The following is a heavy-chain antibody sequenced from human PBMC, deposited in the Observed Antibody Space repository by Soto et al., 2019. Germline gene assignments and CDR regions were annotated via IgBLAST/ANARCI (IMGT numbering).Heavy chain of an antibody. D-gene: IGHD1-7*01. V-gene: IGHV1-2*04. CDR2: INPNSGGT. CDR1: GYTFTGYY. Sequence: ASVKVSCKXSGYTFTGYYMHWVRQAPGQGLEWMGWINPNSGGTNYAQKFQGWVTMTRDTSISTAYMELSRLRSDDTAVYYCARVSWNYGGYGMDVWGQGTTVTVSS. J-gene: IGHJ6*02. CDR3: ARVSWNYGGYGMDV.